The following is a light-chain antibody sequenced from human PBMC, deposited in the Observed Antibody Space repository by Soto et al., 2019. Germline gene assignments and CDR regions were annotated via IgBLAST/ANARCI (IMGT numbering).Light chain of an antibody. CDR3: QQYGYSPGLA. CDR2: GAS. CDR1: QSVSGDY. Sequence: EIVLTQSPGTLSLSRGERATLSGRASQSVSGDYLAWYQQKPVQAPRLXXYGASSRANGIPDRFSGSGSGTDFTLTISRLEPEDFAVYVCQQYGYSPGLACGGGTKVDNK. V-gene: IGKV3-20*01. J-gene: IGKJ4*01.